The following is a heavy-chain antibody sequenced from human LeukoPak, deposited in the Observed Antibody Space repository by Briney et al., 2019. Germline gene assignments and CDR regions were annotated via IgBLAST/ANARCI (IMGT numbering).Heavy chain of an antibody. V-gene: IGHV3-23*01. CDR1: GFTFNTHV. CDR3: AKRAFQCGDFDD. Sequence: GGSLRLSCAASGFTFNTHVMNWVRQAPGKGLEWVSSISDNGATTYYADSVKGRFTISRDNSKSTVYLQMDSLRAEDTAVYYCAKRAFQCGDFDDWGQGSLVTVSS. J-gene: IGHJ4*02. CDR2: ISDNGATT. D-gene: IGHD2/OR15-2a*01.